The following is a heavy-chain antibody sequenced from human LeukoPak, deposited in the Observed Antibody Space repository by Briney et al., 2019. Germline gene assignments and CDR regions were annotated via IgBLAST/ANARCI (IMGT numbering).Heavy chain of an antibody. CDR3: AKTIIFGVVPSAFDI. V-gene: IGHV1-69*05. J-gene: IGHJ3*02. Sequence: SVKVSCKASGGTFSSYAISWVRPAPGQGLEWMGGIIPIFGTANYAQTFQGRGTITTDESTSTAYMELSSLRSEDTAVYYCAKTIIFGVVPSAFDIWGQGTMVTDSS. D-gene: IGHD3-3*01. CDR1: GGTFSSYA. CDR2: IIPIFGTA.